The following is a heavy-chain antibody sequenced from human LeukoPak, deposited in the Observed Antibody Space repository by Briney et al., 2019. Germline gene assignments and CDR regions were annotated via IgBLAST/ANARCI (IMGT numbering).Heavy chain of an antibody. V-gene: IGHV4-59*08. Sequence: SETLSLTCSVSGGSISTYYWSWIRQPPGKGLEWIGYIQYSGSTNYNPSLKSRVTISVDTSKNQFSLNLSSMTAADTAVYYCARGEAFGYWGQGTLVTVSS. CDR1: GGSISTYY. CDR2: IQYSGST. J-gene: IGHJ4*02. D-gene: IGHD3-10*01. CDR3: ARGEAFGY.